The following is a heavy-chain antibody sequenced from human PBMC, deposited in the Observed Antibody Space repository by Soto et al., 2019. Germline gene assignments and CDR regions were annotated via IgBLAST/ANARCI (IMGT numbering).Heavy chain of an antibody. J-gene: IGHJ6*02. V-gene: IGHV3-30*18. D-gene: IGHD3-16*01. Sequence: QVQLVESGGGVVQPGRSLRLSCAASGFTFSSYGMHWVRQAPGKGLEWVAVISYDGSNKYYADSVKGRFTISRDNSKNTLYLQMNSLRAEDTAVYYCANDLDVEYYGYGMDVWGQGTTVTVSS. CDR1: GFTFSSYG. CDR3: ANDLDVEYYGYGMDV. CDR2: ISYDGSNK.